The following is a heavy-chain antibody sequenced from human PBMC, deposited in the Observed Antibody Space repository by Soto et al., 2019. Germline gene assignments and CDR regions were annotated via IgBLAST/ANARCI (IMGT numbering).Heavy chain of an antibody. Sequence: ASVKVSCKASGYTFTSYYMHWVRQAPGQGLEWMGRINPSDGSTSYAQKLQGRVTMTTDTSTSTAYMELRSLRSDDTAVYYCARESSSWYSRWFDPWGQGTLVTV. CDR2: INPSDGST. V-gene: IGHV1-46*01. J-gene: IGHJ5*02. D-gene: IGHD6-13*01. CDR3: ARESSSWYSRWFDP. CDR1: GYTFTSYY.